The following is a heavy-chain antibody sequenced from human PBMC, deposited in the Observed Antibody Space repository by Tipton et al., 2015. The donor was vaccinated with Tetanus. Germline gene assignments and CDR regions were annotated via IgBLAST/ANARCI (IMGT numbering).Heavy chain of an antibody. D-gene: IGHD4-23*01. Sequence: QLVQSGAEVKKPGASVKVSCKASGYTFTGYYMHWVRHMPGKGLEWMGVIYPADSDIRSSPSFQGQVTMSVDKSTSTAYLQWRSLKASDTAMYYCARHSVGSEIGYYDDLDVWGQGTTVTVSS. J-gene: IGHJ6*02. CDR2: IYPADSDI. V-gene: IGHV5-51*01. CDR3: ARHSVGSEIGYYDDLDV. CDR1: GYTFTGYY.